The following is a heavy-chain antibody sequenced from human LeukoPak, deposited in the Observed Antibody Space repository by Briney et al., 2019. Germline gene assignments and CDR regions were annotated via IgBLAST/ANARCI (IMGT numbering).Heavy chain of an antibody. Sequence: GGSLRLSCAASRFTFSSYVMKWVRQVPGKGLEWVAKIKADGGEKDHVASVKGRFTISRDNAKNSLYLRMNSLRVEDTAVYYCARGGAARPDFWGQGTLVTVSS. J-gene: IGHJ4*02. CDR3: ARGGAARPDF. V-gene: IGHV3-7*01. CDR2: IKADGGEK. D-gene: IGHD6-6*01. CDR1: RFTFSSYV.